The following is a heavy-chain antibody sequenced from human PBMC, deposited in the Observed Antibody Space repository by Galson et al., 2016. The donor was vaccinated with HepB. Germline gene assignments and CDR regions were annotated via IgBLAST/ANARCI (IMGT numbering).Heavy chain of an antibody. Sequence: SETLSLTCTVSGGSIGAPDYYWGWIRQSPQRGLEWIGNIYYTGTPYYNPSLKNRVTISMDTSTNQLFLKLTSVTAADTAIYYCTKDPYDYGSGYGLDVWGQGTTVTVS. CDR3: TKDPYDYGSGYGLDV. J-gene: IGHJ6*02. D-gene: IGHD3-10*01. CDR1: GGSIGAPDYY. V-gene: IGHV4-39*07. CDR2: IYYTGTP.